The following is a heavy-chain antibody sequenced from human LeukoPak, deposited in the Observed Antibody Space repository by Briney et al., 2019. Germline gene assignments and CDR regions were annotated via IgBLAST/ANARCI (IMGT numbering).Heavy chain of an antibody. CDR1: GGSISSYY. CDR3: ARFEVVAALFDY. J-gene: IGHJ4*02. CDR2: IYYSGST. D-gene: IGHD2-15*01. V-gene: IGHV4-59*08. Sequence: PSETLSLTCTVSGGSISSYYWSWIRQPPGKGLEWIGYIYYSGSTNYNPSLKSRVTISVDTSKNQFSLKLSSVTAGDTAVYYCARFEVVAALFDYWGQGTLVTVSS.